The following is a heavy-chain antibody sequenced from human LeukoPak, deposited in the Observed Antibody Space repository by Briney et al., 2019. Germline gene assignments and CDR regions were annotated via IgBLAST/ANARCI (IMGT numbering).Heavy chain of an antibody. CDR2: ISWNSGGI. J-gene: IGHJ4*02. D-gene: IGHD4-17*01. CDR1: GFTFDDYA. V-gene: IGHV3-9*01. CDR3: AKDRYGDYLGSLDY. Sequence: PGGSLRLSCAASGFTFDDYAMHWVRQAPGKGLEWVSGISWNSGGIVYADSVKGRFTISRDNAKNSLYLQMNSLRVEDTALYYCAKDRYGDYLGSLDYWGQGTLVTVSS.